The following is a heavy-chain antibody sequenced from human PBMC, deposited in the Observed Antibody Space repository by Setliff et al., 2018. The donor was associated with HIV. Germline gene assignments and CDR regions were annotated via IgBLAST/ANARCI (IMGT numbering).Heavy chain of an antibody. CDR1: GGSITSYH. Sequence: SETLSLTCSVSGGSITSYHWSWIRQPPGKGLEWIGYIYYSGSTNYNPSLKSRVTISVDTSKNQFSLKLSSVTAADTAIYYCARVPRITTLRNAFDIWGQGTMVTVSS. D-gene: IGHD3-3*01. J-gene: IGHJ3*02. CDR2: IYYSGST. V-gene: IGHV4-59*12. CDR3: ARVPRITTLRNAFDI.